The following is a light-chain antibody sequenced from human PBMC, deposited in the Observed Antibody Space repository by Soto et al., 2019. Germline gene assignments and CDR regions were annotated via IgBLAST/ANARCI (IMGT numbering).Light chain of an antibody. Sequence: EIVLTQSPATLSLSPGERATFSCRASQSVSSYLAWFQQKPGQAPRLLIYDASHRATGIAARFSGSGSRTVFTLTISSLEPEDFGVYYCQQHTNWPPSITFGQGTRLEIK. J-gene: IGKJ5*01. CDR1: QSVSSY. CDR3: QQHTNWPPSIT. V-gene: IGKV3-11*01. CDR2: DAS.